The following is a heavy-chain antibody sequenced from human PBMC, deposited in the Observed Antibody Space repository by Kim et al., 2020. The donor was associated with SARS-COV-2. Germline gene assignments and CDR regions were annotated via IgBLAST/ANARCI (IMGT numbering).Heavy chain of an antibody. Sequence: GGSLRLSCADSGISISDYYITWIRQAPGKGLEWLSYITRVGHNIYYADSVKGRFTISRDNSKNSVYLHMNSLTADDTAVYFCARDGGFFPADFWGQGTLVTVSS. V-gene: IGHV3-11*01. CDR2: ITRVGHNI. CDR1: GISISDYY. D-gene: IGHD3-16*01. CDR3: ARDGGFFPADF. J-gene: IGHJ4*02.